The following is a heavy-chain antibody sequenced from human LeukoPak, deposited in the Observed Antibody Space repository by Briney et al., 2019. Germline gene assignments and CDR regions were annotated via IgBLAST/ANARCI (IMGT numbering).Heavy chain of an antibody. CDR3: ARIRCGHSGSVCYNH. CDR2: ISHTEGT. J-gene: IGHJ1*01. D-gene: IGHD3-9*01. Sequence: PSETLSLTCGVFGVSINDYYWSWIRQSPGKGLEWIGEISHTEGTRYNLSLESRVTMSVGTSENQLSLKLIFVTAAYTAVYYCARIRCGHSGSVCYNHWGLGTLVTVSS. CDR1: GVSINDYY. V-gene: IGHV4-34*01.